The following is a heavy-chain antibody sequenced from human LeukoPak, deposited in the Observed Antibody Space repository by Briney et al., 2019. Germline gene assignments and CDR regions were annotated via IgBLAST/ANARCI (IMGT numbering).Heavy chain of an antibody. CDR2: VRPNNGAT. Sequence: ASVKVSRKASGYTLTDFYIHWVRHAPGQGLAWMGWVRPNNGATKNAEKFQGRVTMTRDTSTSTAHMELSSLRSDDTPEYYCARDLEASPGYEGADALDIWGQGTMVTVSS. D-gene: IGHD5-12*01. J-gene: IGHJ3*02. CDR1: GYTLTDFY. CDR3: ARDLEASPGYEGADALDI. V-gene: IGHV1-2*02.